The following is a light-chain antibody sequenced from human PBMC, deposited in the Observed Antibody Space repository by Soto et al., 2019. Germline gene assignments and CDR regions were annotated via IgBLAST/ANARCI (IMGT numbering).Light chain of an antibody. Sequence: QSVLTQSPSASASLGASVKLTCTLSSRHSSYVIAWHQQQPERGPRFLMKLNSDGSHNKGDGIPDRFSGSSSGTERYLTISSLQSEDEADYYCQTWGSAIVVFGGGTKLTVL. V-gene: IGLV4-69*01. CDR3: QTWGSAIVV. CDR2: LNSDGSH. CDR1: SRHSSYV. J-gene: IGLJ2*01.